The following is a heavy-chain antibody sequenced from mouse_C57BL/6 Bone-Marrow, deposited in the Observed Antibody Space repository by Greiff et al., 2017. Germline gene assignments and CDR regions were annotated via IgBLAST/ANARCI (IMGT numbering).Heavy chain of an antibody. D-gene: IGHD1-1*01. CDR1: GYTFTDYN. J-gene: IGHJ4*01. V-gene: IGHV1-22*01. Sequence: VQLQQSGPVLVKPGASVKMSCKASGYTFTDYNMHWVKQSHGKSLEWIGYINPNNGGTSYNQKFKGKATLTVNKSSSTAYMELSSLTSEDSAVYYCARWGDDGSSPYAMDYWGQGTSVTVSA. CDR3: ARWGDDGSSPYAMDY. CDR2: INPNNGGT.